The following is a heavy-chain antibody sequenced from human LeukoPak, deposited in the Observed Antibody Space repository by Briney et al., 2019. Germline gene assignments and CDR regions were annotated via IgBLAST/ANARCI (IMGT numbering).Heavy chain of an antibody. D-gene: IGHD3-16*01. J-gene: IGHJ4*02. Sequence: PSQTLSLTCAVSGGSISSGGYSWSWIRQPPGKGLEWIGYIYYSGSTNYNPSLKSRVAISVDTSKNQFSLKLSSVTAADTAVYYCARHDSRLGVDYWGQGTLVTVSS. CDR3: ARHDSRLGVDY. CDR2: IYYSGST. CDR1: GGSISSGGYS. V-gene: IGHV4-30-4*07.